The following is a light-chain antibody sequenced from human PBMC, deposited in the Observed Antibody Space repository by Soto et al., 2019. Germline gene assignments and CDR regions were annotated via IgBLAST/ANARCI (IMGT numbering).Light chain of an antibody. CDR2: LETSGSY. CDR3: ETWDINTHVV. Sequence: QSVLTQSSSASASLGSSVKLTCTLSSGHTTYIIAWHQQQPGKAPRYLMKLETSGSYNKGSGVPDRLSGSSSGADRYLTISILQFEDEADYYCETWDINTHVVFGGGTKLTVL. V-gene: IGLV4-60*02. CDR1: SGHTTYI. J-gene: IGLJ2*01.